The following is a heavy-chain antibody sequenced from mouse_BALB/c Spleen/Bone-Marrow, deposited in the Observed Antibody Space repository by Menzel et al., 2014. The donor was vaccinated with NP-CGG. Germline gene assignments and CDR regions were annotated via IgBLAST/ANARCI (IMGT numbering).Heavy chain of an antibody. D-gene: IGHD4-1*01. CDR1: GFNIKDTY. V-gene: IGHV14-3*02. Sequence: VQLKDSGAELVKPGASVKLSCTASGFNIKDTYIHWVKQGPDQGLEWIGRIDPAHPYTKYAPKFQGKATMTADTSSNTAYLQVSSLTSEDTAVYYCASLTGTFDYWGQGTTLTVSS. J-gene: IGHJ2*01. CDR3: ASLTGTFDY. CDR2: IDPAHPYT.